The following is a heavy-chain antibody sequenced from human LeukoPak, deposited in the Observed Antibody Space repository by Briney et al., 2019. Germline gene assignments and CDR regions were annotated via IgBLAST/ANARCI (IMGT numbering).Heavy chain of an antibody. Sequence: SETLSLTCTVSGGSISSSSYYWGWIRQPPGKGLEWIGSIYYSGSTYYNPSLKSRVTISVDTSKNQFSLKLSSVTAVDTAVYYCARHTRRGVIIPTLYDYWGQGTLVTVSS. D-gene: IGHD3-3*01. CDR1: GGSISSSSYY. CDR2: IYYSGST. V-gene: IGHV4-39*01. CDR3: ARHTRRGVIIPTLYDY. J-gene: IGHJ4*02.